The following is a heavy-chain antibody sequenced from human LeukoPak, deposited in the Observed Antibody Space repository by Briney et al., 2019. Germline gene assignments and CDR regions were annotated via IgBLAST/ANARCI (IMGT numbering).Heavy chain of an antibody. Sequence: SETLSLTCAVYGGSFSGYYWSWIRQPPGKGLEWIGEINHSGSTNYNPSLKSRVTISVDTSKNQFSLKLSSVTAADTAVYYCARGRIYYDSSGYDYHVCFDYWGQGTLGTVSS. CDR1: GGSFSGYY. CDR2: INHSGST. J-gene: IGHJ4*02. CDR3: ARGRIYYDSSGYDYHVCFDY. V-gene: IGHV4-34*01. D-gene: IGHD3-22*01.